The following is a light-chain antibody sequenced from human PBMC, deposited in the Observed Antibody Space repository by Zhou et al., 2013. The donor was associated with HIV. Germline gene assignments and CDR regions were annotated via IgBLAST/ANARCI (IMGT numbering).Light chain of an antibody. V-gene: IGKV1-12*01. Sequence: DIQMTQSPSSVSASVGDRVTITCRASQGIGSWLAWYQQKPGKAPNLLIYAASSLQSGVPSRFSGHDSGTHFTLTISSLQPEDFATYYCQQASSFPRTFGQGTKVDMK. CDR2: AAS. CDR1: QGIGSW. J-gene: IGKJ1*01. CDR3: QQASSFPRT.